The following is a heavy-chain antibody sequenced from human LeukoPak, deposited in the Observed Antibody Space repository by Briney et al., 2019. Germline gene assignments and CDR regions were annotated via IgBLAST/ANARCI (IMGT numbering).Heavy chain of an antibody. D-gene: IGHD1-26*01. J-gene: IGHJ4*02. CDR3: AEEVGNTYPTFDY. CDR1: GFTFSSYG. CDR2: ISGSGGST. V-gene: IGHV3-23*01. Sequence: GGSLRLSCAASGFTFSSYGMSWVRQAPGKGLEWVSSISGSGGSTYYADSVKGRFTISRDNSKNTLYLQMNSLRVEDTAVYYCAEEVGNTYPTFDYWGQGTLVTVSS.